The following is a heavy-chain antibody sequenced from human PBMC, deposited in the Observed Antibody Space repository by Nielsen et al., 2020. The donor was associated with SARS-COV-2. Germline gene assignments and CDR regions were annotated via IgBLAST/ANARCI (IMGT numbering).Heavy chain of an antibody. V-gene: IGHV1-46*01. CDR3: ARDLTVTTSNDYYYGMDV. CDR2: INPSGGST. CDR1: GYTFTSYY. J-gene: IGHJ6*02. D-gene: IGHD4-17*01. Sequence: ASVKVSCKASGYTFTSYYMHWVRQAPGQGLEWMGIINPSGGSTSYAQKFQGRVTMTRDTSTSTVYMELSRLRSDDTAVYYCARDLTVTTSNDYYYGMDVWGQGTTVTVSS.